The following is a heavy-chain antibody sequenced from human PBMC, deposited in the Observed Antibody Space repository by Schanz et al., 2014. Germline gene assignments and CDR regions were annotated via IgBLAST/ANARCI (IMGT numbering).Heavy chain of an antibody. V-gene: IGHV3-7*01. CDR3: ARDKGGYYPFDC. CDR2: IKQDESER. Sequence: EVQLVESGGGLVQPGGSLRLSCAASGFTFSTYWMSWVRQAPGKGLEWVANIKQDESERSYVDSVKGRFTISRDNAKNSLYLQMNSLRAEDTAVYYWARDKGGYYPFDCGGQGTLVTVSS. CDR1: GFTFSTYW. D-gene: IGHD3-3*01. J-gene: IGHJ4*02.